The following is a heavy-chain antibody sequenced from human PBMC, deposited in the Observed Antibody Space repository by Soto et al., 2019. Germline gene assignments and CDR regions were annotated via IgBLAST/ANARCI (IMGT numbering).Heavy chain of an antibody. CDR2: IIPIFGKP. V-gene: IGHV1-69*06. CDR1: GGTFSNYA. Sequence: QVQLVQSGAEVKKPGSSVKVSCKASGGTFSNYAFSWVRQAPGQGLEWMGGIIPIFGKPNYAQTFEGRVTISADKSTSTAYMELSSLTSQDTAVYYCARVDVYNYGIEYWGQGTLVPVSS. D-gene: IGHD3-10*01. J-gene: IGHJ4*02. CDR3: ARVDVYNYGIEY.